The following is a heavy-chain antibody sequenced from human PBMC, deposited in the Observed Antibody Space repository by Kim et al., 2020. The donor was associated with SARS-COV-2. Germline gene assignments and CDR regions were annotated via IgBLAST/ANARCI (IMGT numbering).Heavy chain of an antibody. CDR1: GGSISSYY. CDR3: ARAAYSSSWYVLDWFDP. J-gene: IGHJ5*02. V-gene: IGHV4-59*13. Sequence: SETLSLTCTVSGGSISSYYWSWIRQPPGKGLEWIGYIYYSGSTNYNPSLKSRVTISVDTSKNQFSLKLSSVSAADTAVYYCARAAYSSSWYVLDWFDPWG. CDR2: IYYSGST. D-gene: IGHD6-13*01.